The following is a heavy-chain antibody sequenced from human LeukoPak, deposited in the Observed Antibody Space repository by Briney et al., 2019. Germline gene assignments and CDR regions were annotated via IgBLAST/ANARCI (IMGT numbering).Heavy chain of an antibody. J-gene: IGHJ4*02. Sequence: GGSLRLSCAASGFTFSSYSMNWVRQAPGKGLEWVSAISGSGGSTYYADSVKGRFTISRDNSKNTLYLQMNSLRAEDTAVYYCAKDMSYYDFWSTPGSFDYWGQGTLVTVSS. CDR3: AKDMSYYDFWSTPGSFDY. V-gene: IGHV3-23*01. CDR2: ISGSGGST. D-gene: IGHD3-3*01. CDR1: GFTFSSYS.